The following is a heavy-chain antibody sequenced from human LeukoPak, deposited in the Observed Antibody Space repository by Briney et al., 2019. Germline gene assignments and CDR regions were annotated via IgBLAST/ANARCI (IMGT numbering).Heavy chain of an antibody. V-gene: IGHV4-34*01. Sequence: SETLSLTCAVYGGSYSGYYWSWMRQPPGKGLEGIVEISHSGSTNYNPSLKSRVTISVDTSKNQFSLKLSSVTAADTAVYYCAAQGGARRGTVTAPYYYMDVWGKGTTVTVSS. CDR2: ISHSGST. CDR3: AAQGGARRGTVTAPYYYMDV. D-gene: IGHD1-14*01. CDR1: GGSYSGYY. J-gene: IGHJ6*03.